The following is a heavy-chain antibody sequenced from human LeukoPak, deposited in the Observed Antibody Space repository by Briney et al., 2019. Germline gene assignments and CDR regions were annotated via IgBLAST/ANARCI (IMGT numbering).Heavy chain of an antibody. CDR1: GYSFTSYW. CDR2: IYPGDSDT. Sequence: GESLKISCKGSGYSFTSYWIGWVRQMPGKGLEWMGIIYPGDSDTRYSPSFQGQVTISADKSISTAYLQWSSLKASDTAMYYCARHLYLGITGTTRVMDVWGKGTTVTVSS. J-gene: IGHJ6*04. CDR3: ARHLYLGITGTTRVMDV. D-gene: IGHD1-7*01. V-gene: IGHV5-51*01.